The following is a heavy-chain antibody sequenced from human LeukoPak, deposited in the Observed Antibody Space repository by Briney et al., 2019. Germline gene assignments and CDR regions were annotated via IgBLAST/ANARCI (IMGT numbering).Heavy chain of an antibody. CDR1: GFSFRTYW. CDR2: ISPDGSDT. Sequence: PGGSLRLSCEASGFSFRTYWMGWVRQAPGKGPEWVANISPDGSDTYYVDSMKGRLTISRDNGKESVFLQMNRLRGEETAVYHCVRWGVEGGMDYWGQGTLVTVSS. V-gene: IGHV3-7*01. D-gene: IGHD3-10*01. J-gene: IGHJ4*02. CDR3: VRWGVEGGMDY.